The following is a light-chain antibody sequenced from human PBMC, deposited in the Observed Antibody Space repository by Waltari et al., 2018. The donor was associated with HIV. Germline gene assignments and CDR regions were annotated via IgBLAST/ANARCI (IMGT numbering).Light chain of an antibody. Sequence: EIILTQSPATLSVSPGESATLSCRASRTVSTDLAWYQQRPGQAPRLLSYSASTRASGVPARFSASGSGTEFTLTISSLQSEDFALYYCQEYNKWPPVTFGPGTRVDI. J-gene: IGKJ3*01. CDR2: SAS. V-gene: IGKV3-15*01. CDR1: RTVSTD. CDR3: QEYNKWPPVT.